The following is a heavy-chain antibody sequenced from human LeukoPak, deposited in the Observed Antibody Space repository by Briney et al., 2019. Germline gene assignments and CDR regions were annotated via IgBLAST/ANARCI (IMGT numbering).Heavy chain of an antibody. CDR1: GFTFSSYA. J-gene: IGHJ4*02. Sequence: PGGSLRLSCAASGFTFSSYAMSWVRQAPGKGLEWVSAISGSGGSTYYADSVKGRFTISRDNSKNTLYLQMNSLRAEDTAVYYCAKDPFYDSSGYYYNWGQGTLVTVSS. D-gene: IGHD3-22*01. V-gene: IGHV3-23*01. CDR2: ISGSGGST. CDR3: AKDPFYDSSGYYYN.